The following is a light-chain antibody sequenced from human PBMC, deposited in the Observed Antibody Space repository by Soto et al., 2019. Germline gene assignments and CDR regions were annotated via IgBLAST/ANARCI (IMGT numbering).Light chain of an antibody. J-gene: IGKJ4*01. CDR2: DAV. CDR3: QQRSGRLT. V-gene: IGKV3-11*01. CDR1: QTVHNY. Sequence: ESVLTQSPATLSLSPGERATLSCRASQTVHNYLAWYQQKPGQVPRLLIYDAVRRATGIPDRFSGSVSGTDFTLTINSLEPEDFAVYYSQQRSGRLTFGGGTRVDLK.